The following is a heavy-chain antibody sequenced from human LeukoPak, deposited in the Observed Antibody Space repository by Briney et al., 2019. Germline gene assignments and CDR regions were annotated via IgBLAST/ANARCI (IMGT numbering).Heavy chain of an antibody. CDR2: ISYDESSK. CDR3: VRDGGSLTLSNTGNYFDY. CDR1: GFTLSTHL. D-gene: IGHD3-16*01. J-gene: IGHJ4*02. Sequence: PGGSLRLSRAASGFTLSTHLMHWVRQAPGKGPEWVAVISYDESSKDHADSVKGRFTISRDNSKNTLYLQMESLTPEDTAVYYCVRDGGSLTLSNTGNYFDYWGQGTRVTVSS. V-gene: IGHV3-30-3*01.